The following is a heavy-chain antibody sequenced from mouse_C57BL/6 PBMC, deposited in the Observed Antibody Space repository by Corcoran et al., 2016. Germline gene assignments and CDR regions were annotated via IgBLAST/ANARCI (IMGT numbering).Heavy chain of an antibody. CDR3: ARRGGPSYWYFYV. CDR2: IYPGSGNT. CDR1: GYTFTDYY. Sequence: QVQLKQSGAELVRPGASVKLSCKASGYTFTDYYINWVKQRPGQGLEWIARIYPGSGNTYYNEKFKGKATLTAEKSSSTAYMQLSSLTSEDSAVYFCARRGGPSYWYFYVWGTGTTVTVSS. J-gene: IGHJ1*03. V-gene: IGHV1-76*01.